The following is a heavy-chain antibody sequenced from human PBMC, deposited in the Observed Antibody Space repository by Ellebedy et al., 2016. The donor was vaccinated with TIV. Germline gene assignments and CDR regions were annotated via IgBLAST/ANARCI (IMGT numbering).Heavy chain of an antibody. Sequence: GESLKISCAASGFTFSSYGMHWVRQAPGKGLEWVAVIWYDGSNKYYADSVKGRFTISRDNSKNTLYLQMNSLRAEDTAVYYCAKDRGLGYYFDYWGQGTLVTVSS. J-gene: IGHJ4*02. CDR3: AKDRGLGYYFDY. CDR1: GFTFSSYG. D-gene: IGHD3-10*01. V-gene: IGHV3-33*06. CDR2: IWYDGSNK.